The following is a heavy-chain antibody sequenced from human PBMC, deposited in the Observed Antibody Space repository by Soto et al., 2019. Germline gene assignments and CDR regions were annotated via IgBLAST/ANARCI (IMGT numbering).Heavy chain of an antibody. CDR1: GFIFSDLY. CDR3: ARALGWTYGYAY. V-gene: IGHV3-11*01. D-gene: IGHD5-18*01. CDR2: ISNSGSTI. Sequence: QVQLVESGGDLVKPGGSLRLSCAASGFIFSDLYLSWIRQAPGKGLEWVSYISNSGSTIYYADSVKGRFTISRDNARNSLYLQMNSLRADDTAVYYCARALGWTYGYAYWGQGTLVTVSS. J-gene: IGHJ4*02.